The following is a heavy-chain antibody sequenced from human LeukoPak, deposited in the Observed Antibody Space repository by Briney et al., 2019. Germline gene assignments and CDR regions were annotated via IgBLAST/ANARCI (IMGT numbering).Heavy chain of an antibody. CDR1: GGSFSGYY. D-gene: IGHD6-6*01. CDR3: ESIAARYYYYYMDV. Sequence: SETLSLTCAVYGGSFSGYYWSWIRQPPGKGLEWIGEINHSGSTNYNPSLKSRVTISVDTSKNQFSLKLSSVTAADKAVYYCESIAARYYYYYMDVWGKGTTVTVSS. J-gene: IGHJ6*03. V-gene: IGHV4-34*01. CDR2: INHSGST.